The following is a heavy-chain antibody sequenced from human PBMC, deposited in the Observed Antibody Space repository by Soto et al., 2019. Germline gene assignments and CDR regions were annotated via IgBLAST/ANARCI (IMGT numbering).Heavy chain of an antibody. CDR2: IYYSGST. V-gene: IGHV4-61*01. J-gene: IGHJ6*02. Sequence: SETLSLTCTVSGDSVSSSSYYWSWIRQPPGKGLEWIGYIYYSGSTNYNPSLKSRVTISVDTSKNQFSLKLSSVTAADTAVYYCARDLWGYCGTDCYPLDVWGQGTTVTVS. D-gene: IGHD2-21*02. CDR1: GDSVSSSSYY. CDR3: ARDLWGYCGTDCYPLDV.